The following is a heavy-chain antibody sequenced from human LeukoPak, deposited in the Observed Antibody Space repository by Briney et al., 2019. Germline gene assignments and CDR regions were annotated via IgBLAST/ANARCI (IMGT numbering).Heavy chain of an antibody. V-gene: IGHV3-30*04. CDR2: ISNDGSNK. CDR3: ASIFYYASGSYSFDFDY. Sequence: GRSLRLSCAASGFTFSSYTMHWVRQSPGKGLEWVAVISNDGSNKYYADSVKGRFTISRDNSKNTLHLQMNSLRAEDTAVYYCASIFYYASGSYSFDFDYWGQGTLVTVSS. CDR1: GFTFSSYT. D-gene: IGHD3-10*01. J-gene: IGHJ4*02.